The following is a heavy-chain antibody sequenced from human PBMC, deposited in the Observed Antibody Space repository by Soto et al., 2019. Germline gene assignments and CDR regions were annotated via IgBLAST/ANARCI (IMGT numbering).Heavy chain of an antibody. V-gene: IGHV3-43*01. Sequence: GGSLRLSCAASGFTFDDYTMHWVRQAPGKGLEWVSLISWDGGSTYYADSVKGRFTISRDNSKNSLYLQMNSLRTEDTALYYCAKDNEGGYDHPNYFDYWGQGTLVTVSS. CDR2: ISWDGGST. D-gene: IGHD2-2*01. CDR1: GFTFDDYT. J-gene: IGHJ4*02. CDR3: AKDNEGGYDHPNYFDY.